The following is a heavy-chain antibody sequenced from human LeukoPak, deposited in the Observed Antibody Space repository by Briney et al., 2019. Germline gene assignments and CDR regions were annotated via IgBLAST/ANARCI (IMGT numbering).Heavy chain of an antibody. CDR1: GFTFSSYG. Sequence: PGGSLRLSCAASGFTFSSYGMHWVRQAPGKGLEWVAVIWYDGSNKYYADSVKGRFTISRDNSKNTLYLQMNSLRAEDTAVYYCARGYYYDSSGYYPNYFDYWGQGPWSPSPQ. V-gene: IGHV3-33*01. CDR3: ARGYYYDSSGYYPNYFDY. J-gene: IGHJ4*02. D-gene: IGHD3-22*01. CDR2: IWYDGSNK.